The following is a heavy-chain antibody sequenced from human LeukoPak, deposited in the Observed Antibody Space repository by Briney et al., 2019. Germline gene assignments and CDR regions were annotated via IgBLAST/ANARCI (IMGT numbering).Heavy chain of an antibody. CDR2: ISGSGVST. D-gene: IGHD2-21*01. CDR3: AKSPYRFDALDI. Sequence: GGSLRLSCAASEFTLSNYAMTWVRQAPGKGLEWVSVISGSGVSTYYTDSVKGRFTISRDNSKNTLYLQMNSLRVEDTAVYYCAKSPYRFDALDIWGQGTMVTVSS. J-gene: IGHJ3*02. CDR1: EFTLSNYA. V-gene: IGHV3-23*01.